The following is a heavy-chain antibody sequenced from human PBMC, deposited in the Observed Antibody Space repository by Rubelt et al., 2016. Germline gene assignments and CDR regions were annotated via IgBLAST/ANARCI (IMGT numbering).Heavy chain of an antibody. V-gene: IGHV1-3*01. CDR2: INAGNGNP. CDR3: ARYYYDSSGYVYFDY. J-gene: IGHJ4*02. D-gene: IGHD3-22*01. CDR1: GYTFTSYA. Sequence: QVQLVQSGAEVKKPGASVKVSCKASGYTFTSYAMHWVRQAPGQRLEWLGWINAGNGNPKYSQKFQGRVTITRDTSASTAYMELSSLRSEDTAVYYCARYYYDSSGYVYFDYWGQGTLVTVSS.